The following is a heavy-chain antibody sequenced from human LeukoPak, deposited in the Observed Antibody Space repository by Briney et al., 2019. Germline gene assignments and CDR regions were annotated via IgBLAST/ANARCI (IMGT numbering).Heavy chain of an antibody. J-gene: IGHJ4*02. Sequence: GESLKISCRVFGYAFASYWIGWVRQVPGKGLEWMGRIDPSDSYTNYSPSFQGHVTISADKSISTAYLQWSSLKASDTAMYYCARLAYDYVDYWGQGTLVTVSS. CDR3: ARLAYDYVDY. CDR1: GYAFASYW. CDR2: IDPSDSYT. V-gene: IGHV5-10-1*01. D-gene: IGHD2-21*01.